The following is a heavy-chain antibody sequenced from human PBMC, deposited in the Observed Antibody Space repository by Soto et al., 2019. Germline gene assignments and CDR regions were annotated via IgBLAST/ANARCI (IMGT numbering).Heavy chain of an antibody. V-gene: IGHV3-33*01. D-gene: IGHD3-3*01. CDR2: IWYDGSNK. Sequence: QVQLVESGGGVVQPGRSLRLSCAASGFTFSSYGMHWVRQAPGKGLEWVAVIWYDGSNKYYADSVKGRFTISRDNYKNTLYMQKNSRRAEDTAVYFCARADYDFWSGRYYGMDVWGQGTTVAVSS. CDR1: GFTFSSYG. J-gene: IGHJ6*02. CDR3: ARADYDFWSGRYYGMDV.